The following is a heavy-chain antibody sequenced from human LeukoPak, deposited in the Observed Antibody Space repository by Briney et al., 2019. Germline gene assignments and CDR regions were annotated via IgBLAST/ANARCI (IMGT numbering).Heavy chain of an antibody. Sequence: SETLSLTCAVFGGSFSGYYWTWVRQAPGKGLEWIGEINESGTTNYNPSLDNRVTISVDRSKNQFSLKVTSLTAADTAVFYCARALMTLVRVVPRTTWFDPWGPGTLVTVSS. V-gene: IGHV4-34*01. CDR2: INESGTT. D-gene: IGHD3-10*01. CDR3: ARALMTLVRVVPRTTWFDP. J-gene: IGHJ5*02. CDR1: GGSFSGYY.